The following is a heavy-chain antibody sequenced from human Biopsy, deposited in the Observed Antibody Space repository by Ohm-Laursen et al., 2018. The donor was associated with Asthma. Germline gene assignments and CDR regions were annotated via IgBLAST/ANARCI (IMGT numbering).Heavy chain of an antibody. V-gene: IGHV2-5*02. CDR2: IYWDDYN. J-gene: IGHJ5*02. D-gene: IGHD3-9*01. CDR3: ALSQDSGFDDHSPSWFDP. CDR1: GFSLRTPGVG. Sequence: TQTLTLTCSFSGFSLRTPGVGVGWIRQSPGKALEGLALIYWDDYNLFRPSSKRRLTITKDPSKNQVVLTMTKMDPVDSGTYYCALSQDSGFDDHSPSWFDPWGQGTLVTVSS.